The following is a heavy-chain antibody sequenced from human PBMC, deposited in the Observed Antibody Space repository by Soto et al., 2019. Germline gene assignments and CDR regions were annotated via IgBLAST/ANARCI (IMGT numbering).Heavy chain of an antibody. Sequence: AGGSLRLSCTASGLPHSSFAMMWVRQAPGKGLECVSGIYGSGRGIECADSVKGRFTISRDNSKNTVYLQMTDLRADDTAVYYCAKDAVYNDGLWLMDHWGQGTQVTVSS. J-gene: IGHJ4*02. CDR3: AKDAVYNDGLWLMDH. CDR2: IYGSGRGI. CDR1: GLPHSSFA. D-gene: IGHD2-21*01. V-gene: IGHV3-23*05.